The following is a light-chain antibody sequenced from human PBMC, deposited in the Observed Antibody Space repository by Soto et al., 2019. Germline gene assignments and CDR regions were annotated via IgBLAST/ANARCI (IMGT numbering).Light chain of an antibody. CDR1: QDISSY. J-gene: IGKJ4*01. V-gene: IGKV1-39*01. Sequence: DIQLTQSPSFLSASVGDRVTITCRASQDISSYLNWYQQKPGKAPKLLIYAASSLQSGVPSRFSGSGSGTDFTLTISSLQPEDFATYYCQQSYSTPFSFGGGTKVEIK. CDR3: QQSYSTPFS. CDR2: AAS.